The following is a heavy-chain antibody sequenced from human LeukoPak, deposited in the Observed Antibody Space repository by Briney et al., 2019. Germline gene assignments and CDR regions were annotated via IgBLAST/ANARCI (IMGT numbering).Heavy chain of an antibody. V-gene: IGHV1-2*02. D-gene: IGHD6-13*01. CDR1: GYTFTGYY. Sequence: ASVKVSCRTSGYTFTGYYVHWVRQAPGQGLEWMAWLNLNSGDTNFAQKFQGRVTLTRDTSISTAYMELTSLTSDDTGVYYCARQQHLRGFDSFDMWCQGTMVTVSS. CDR2: LNLNSGDT. CDR3: ARQQHLRGFDSFDM. J-gene: IGHJ3*02.